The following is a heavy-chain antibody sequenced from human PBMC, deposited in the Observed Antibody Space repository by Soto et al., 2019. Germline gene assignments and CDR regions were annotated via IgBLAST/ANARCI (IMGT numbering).Heavy chain of an antibody. D-gene: IGHD3-3*01. J-gene: IGHJ6*02. CDR3: AKARSANNWANYYGLDV. V-gene: IGHV3-30*18. Sequence: QVQLVESGGGVVQSGKSLRLSCVASGFVFRDFGMHWVRQAPGQGLEWVALITYDGTYAHYPSVVQGRFTISRDDDRDTVSLQMDSLRPEDSGIYYCAKARSANNWANYYGLDVWGQGTTVTVSS. CDR2: ITYDGTYA. CDR1: GFVFRDFG.